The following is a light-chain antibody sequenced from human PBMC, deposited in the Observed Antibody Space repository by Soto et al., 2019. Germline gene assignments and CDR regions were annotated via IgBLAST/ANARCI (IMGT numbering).Light chain of an antibody. J-gene: IGLJ1*01. CDR1: SSDVGGYNY. CDR3: SSYSGTNYHYV. V-gene: IGLV2-8*01. Sequence: QSALTQPPSASGSFGQSVTISCTGTSSDVGGYNYVSWYQQHPGKAPKLMIYEVSERPSGVPDRFSGSKSGNTASLTVSGLQADDGADYYCSSYSGTNYHYVFGTGTNLTVL. CDR2: EVS.